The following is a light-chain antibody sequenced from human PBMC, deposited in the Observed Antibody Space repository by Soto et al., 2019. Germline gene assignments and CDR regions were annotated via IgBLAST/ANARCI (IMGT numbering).Light chain of an antibody. CDR1: SSDIGAGYD. Sequence: QSVLSQPPSVSGAPGQRVTISCTGSSSDIGAGYDVHWYQQFPGTAPKLLIYGNNNRPSGVPDRFSGSKSGTSASLAITGLQAADEADYYCQSYDSSLSASVFGGGTKLTVL. J-gene: IGLJ3*02. V-gene: IGLV1-40*01. CDR2: GNN. CDR3: QSYDSSLSASV.